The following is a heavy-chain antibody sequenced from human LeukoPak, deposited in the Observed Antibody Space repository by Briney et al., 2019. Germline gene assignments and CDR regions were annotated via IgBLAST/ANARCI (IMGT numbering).Heavy chain of an antibody. D-gene: IGHD3-10*01. CDR3: ARSRGSGWFGELSR. Sequence: GASVKVSCKASGYTFTSYDINWVRQATGQGLEWMGWMNPNSGNTGYAQKFQGRVTMTRNTSISTAYMELSSLRSEDTAVYYYARSRGSGWFGELSRWGQGTLVTVSS. CDR2: MNPNSGNT. V-gene: IGHV1-8*01. J-gene: IGHJ4*02. CDR1: GYTFTSYD.